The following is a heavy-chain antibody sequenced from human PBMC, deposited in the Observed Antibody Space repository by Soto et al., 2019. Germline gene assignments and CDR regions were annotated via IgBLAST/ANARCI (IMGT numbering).Heavy chain of an antibody. CDR3: AREKVYCSSTSCYIPYYYYYGMDV. CDR2: IYYSGST. CDR1: CGSISSGDYY. J-gene: IGHJ6*02. V-gene: IGHV4-30-4*01. D-gene: IGHD2-2*02. Sequence: PSETLSLTCTVSCGSISSGDYYWSWIRQPPGKGLEWIGYIYYSGSTYYNPSLKSRVTISVDTFKNQFSLKLSSVTAADTAVYYCAREKVYCSSTSCYIPYYYYYGMDVWGQGTTVTVSS.